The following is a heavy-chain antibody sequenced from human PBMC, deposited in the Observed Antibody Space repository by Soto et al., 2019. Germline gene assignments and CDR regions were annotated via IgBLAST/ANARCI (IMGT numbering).Heavy chain of an antibody. CDR2: IYYSGST. J-gene: IGHJ4*02. V-gene: IGHV4-59*01. D-gene: IGHD6-6*01. CDR3: ARERYSSSSCYFDY. Sequence: KPSETLSLTCTVSGGSISSYYWSWIRQPPGKGLEWIGYIYYSGSTNYNPSLKSRVTISVDTSKNQFSLKLSSVTAADTAVYYCARERYSSSSCYFDYWGQGTLVTVSS. CDR1: GGSISSYY.